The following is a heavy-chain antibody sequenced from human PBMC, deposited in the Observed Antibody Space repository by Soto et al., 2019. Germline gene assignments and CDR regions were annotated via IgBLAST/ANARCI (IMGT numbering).Heavy chain of an antibody. V-gene: IGHV4-34*01. D-gene: IGHD6-6*01. CDR2: INHSGTT. Sequence: QVQLQQWGAGLLKPSETLSLTCTIYGGSFSGYYWTWIRQPPGKGLEWIGEINHSGTTNYSPSLKRRVSISVDTSKDKCSLNLSSVTAADTAVYYCASGKTRTARPSLRYYYYGLDVWGQGTTVTVSS. CDR1: GGSFSGYY. CDR3: ASGKTRTARPSLRYYYYGLDV. J-gene: IGHJ6*02.